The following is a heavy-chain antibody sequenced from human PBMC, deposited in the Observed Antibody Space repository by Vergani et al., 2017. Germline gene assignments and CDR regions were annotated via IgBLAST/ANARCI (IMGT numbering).Heavy chain of an antibody. J-gene: IGHJ6*02. CDR2: VYHSGST. Sequence: QVLLHESGPGLVKPSETLSLTCTISGYSITTGSYWGWIRQPPGKRLEWIASVYHSGSTHYNPSLKSRVVISVDPSKNQISLNLTSVTAADTAMYYCVGAQGGDVPHDKRGYFFYGMDVWGQGTTVTVSS. CDR3: VGAQGGDVPHDKRGYFFYGMDV. CDR1: GYSITTGSY. D-gene: IGHD3-16*01. V-gene: IGHV4-38-2*02.